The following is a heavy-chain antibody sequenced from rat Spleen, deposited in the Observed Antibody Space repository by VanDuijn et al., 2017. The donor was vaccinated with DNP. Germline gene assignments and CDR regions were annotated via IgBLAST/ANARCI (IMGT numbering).Heavy chain of an antibody. J-gene: IGHJ1*01. V-gene: IGHV5-22*01. D-gene: IGHD3-1*01. CDR3: ARGSTSIYWYFDF. Sequence: EVQLVESGGGLVQPGRSMKLSCAASGFTFSNYYMAWVRQAPTKGLEWVAYISYDGGSTSYGDSVRGRFTISRDNAKSSLDLQMNSLKSEDTATYYCARGSTSIYWYFDFWGPGTMVTVSS. CDR2: ISYDGGST. CDR1: GFTFSNYY.